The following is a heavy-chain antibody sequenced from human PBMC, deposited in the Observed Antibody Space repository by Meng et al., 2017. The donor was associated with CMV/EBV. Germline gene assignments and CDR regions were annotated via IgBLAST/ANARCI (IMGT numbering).Heavy chain of an antibody. CDR3: ARGVVITIFGPTYNWFDP. CDR2: ISSSGSTI. J-gene: IGHJ5*02. Sequence: GESLKISCAASGFTFSSYEMNWVRQAPGKGLEWASYISSSGSTIYYADSVKGRFTISRDNAKNSLYLQMNSLRAEDTAVYYCARGVVITIFGPTYNWFDPWGQGTLVTVSS. D-gene: IGHD3-3*01. V-gene: IGHV3-48*03. CDR1: GFTFSSYE.